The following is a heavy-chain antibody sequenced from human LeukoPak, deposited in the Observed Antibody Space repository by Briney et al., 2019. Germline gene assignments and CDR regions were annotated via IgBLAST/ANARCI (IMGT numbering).Heavy chain of an antibody. D-gene: IGHD2-21*02. CDR1: GFTFSSYS. Sequence: GGSLRLSCAASGFTFSSYSMNWVRQAPGKGLEWVSSISSSSSYTYYADSVKGRFTISRDNAKNSLYLQMNSLRAEDTAVYYCTSHTGTGDAFRPFHIWGQGTMVTVSS. CDR3: TSHTGTGDAFRPFHI. J-gene: IGHJ3*02. CDR2: ISSSSSYT. V-gene: IGHV3-21*01.